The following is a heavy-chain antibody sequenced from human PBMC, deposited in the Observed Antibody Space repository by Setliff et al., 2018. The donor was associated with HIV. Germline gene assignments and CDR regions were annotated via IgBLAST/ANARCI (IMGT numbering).Heavy chain of an antibody. V-gene: IGHV4-4*07. Sequence: PSETLSLTCNISGVSIPTNYWNWIRQPAGKRLEWIGRIYTTGGTNYNPALKSRVTMSIDTSKNQISLKLNSVTAAHTATYYCARSNPGITAGLLAYWGPGTLVTVSS. CDR3: ARSNPGITAGLLAY. D-gene: IGHD6-13*01. J-gene: IGHJ4*02. CDR2: IYTTGGT. CDR1: GVSIPTNY.